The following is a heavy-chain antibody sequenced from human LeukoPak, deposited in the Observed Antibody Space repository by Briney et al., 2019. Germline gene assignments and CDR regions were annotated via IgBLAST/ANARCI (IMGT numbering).Heavy chain of an antibody. J-gene: IGHJ4*02. Sequence: GASVKVSCKASGYTFTSYGISWGRQAPGQGVEWMGWISAYNGNTNYAQKLQGRVTMTTDTTTSTAFMELRSLRSDDPAVYYCARDLGSSGYFFDYWGQGTLVTVSS. CDR1: GYTFTSYG. CDR3: ARDLGSSGYFFDY. V-gene: IGHV1-18*01. D-gene: IGHD3-22*01. CDR2: ISAYNGNT.